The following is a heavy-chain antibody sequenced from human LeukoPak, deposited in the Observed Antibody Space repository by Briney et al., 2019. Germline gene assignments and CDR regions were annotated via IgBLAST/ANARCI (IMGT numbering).Heavy chain of an antibody. CDR1: GGSISMSGSY. CDR2: MSYSGTT. D-gene: IGHD2-2*01. J-gene: IGHJ4*02. Sequence: SETLSLTCSVSGGSISMSGSYWGWIRQPPGKGLEWIASMSYSGTTYHNPSLKSRVAISVDASTNQFSLYLTSVTAADAAVYFCARSKSSFLVDSWGQGTLVTVSS. V-gene: IGHV4-39*01. CDR3: ARSKSSFLVDS.